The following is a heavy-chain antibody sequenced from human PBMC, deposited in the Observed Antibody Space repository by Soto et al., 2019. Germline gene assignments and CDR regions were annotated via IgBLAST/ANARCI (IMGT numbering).Heavy chain of an antibody. CDR2: IYYTGST. J-gene: IGHJ6*02. CDR3: ARDLWGYCGADCYPLDV. D-gene: IGHD2-21*02. V-gene: IGHV4-61*08. CDR1: GGSISSGGYY. Sequence: SETLSLTCTVSGGSISSGGYYWSWIRQHPGNGLEWIGYIYYTGSTIYNPSLKSRVTISVDTSKNQFSLRLNSVTAADTAVYYCARDLWGYCGADCYPLDVWGQGTTVTVSS.